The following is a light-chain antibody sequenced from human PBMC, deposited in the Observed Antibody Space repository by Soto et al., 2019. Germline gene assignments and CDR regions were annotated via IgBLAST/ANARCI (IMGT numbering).Light chain of an antibody. Sequence: EIVLTQSPGTLSLSPGERATLSCRASQSVSSSYLAWYQQRPGQAPRLLIYGASSRATGIPDRFSGSGSGTDFTLTISRLEPEDFAVYYCQQCSSSPRTFGGGTKVDIK. CDR2: GAS. J-gene: IGKJ4*01. CDR1: QSVSSSY. V-gene: IGKV3-20*01. CDR3: QQCSSSPRT.